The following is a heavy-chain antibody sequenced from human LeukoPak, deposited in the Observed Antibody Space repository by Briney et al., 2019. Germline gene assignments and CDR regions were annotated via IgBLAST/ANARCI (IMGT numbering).Heavy chain of an antibody. V-gene: IGHV3-7*03. Sequence: PGGSLRLSCGASGFTFSNYWMSWVRQAPGKGLEWVINISQDGSGKNYADSVEGRFTISRDNSKNTLYLQMNSLRAEDTAVYYCAKANRGYSSGWFPSDYYGMDVWGQGTTVTVSS. CDR2: ISQDGSGK. CDR1: GFTFSNYW. J-gene: IGHJ6*02. D-gene: IGHD6-19*01. CDR3: AKANRGYSSGWFPSDYYGMDV.